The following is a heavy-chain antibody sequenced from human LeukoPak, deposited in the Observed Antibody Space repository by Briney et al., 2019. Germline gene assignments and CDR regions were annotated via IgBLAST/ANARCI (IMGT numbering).Heavy chain of an antibody. CDR1: GYTFTSYG. CDR3: ARDGYSGYQGGPGFDY. V-gene: IGHV1-18*04. Sequence: ATVKVSCKASGYTFTSYGISWVRQAPGQGLEWMGWNSAYNGNTNYAQKLQGRVTMTTDTSTSTAYMELRSLRSDDTAVYYCARDGYSGYQGGPGFDYWGQGTLVTVSS. CDR2: NSAYNGNT. J-gene: IGHJ4*02. D-gene: IGHD5-12*01.